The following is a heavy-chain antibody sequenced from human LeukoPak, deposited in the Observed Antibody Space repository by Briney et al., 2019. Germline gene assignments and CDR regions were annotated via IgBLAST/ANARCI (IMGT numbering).Heavy chain of an antibody. Sequence: SETLSLTCTVSGGSISSYYWSWIRQPPGKGLEWIGYIYYSGSTNYNPSLKSRVTISVDTSKNQFSLKLSSVTAADTAVYYCARGKGSGYGWFDPWGQGTLVTVSS. CDR1: GGSISSYY. J-gene: IGHJ5*02. CDR2: IYYSGST. D-gene: IGHD3-22*01. V-gene: IGHV4-59*01. CDR3: ARGKGSGYGWFDP.